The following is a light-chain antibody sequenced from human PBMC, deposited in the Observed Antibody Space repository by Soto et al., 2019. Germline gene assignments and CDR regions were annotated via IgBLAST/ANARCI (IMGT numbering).Light chain of an antibody. CDR1: QNINDY. J-gene: IGKJ3*01. CDR2: VAS. Sequence: DIQMTQSPSSLSASVGDRVTITCRASQNINDYLNWYQHKPGKAPKLLIYVASSLQGGVPSRFSGVGSGTDFTLTISSLQPEDFATYYCQQYDNLPPVFGPGTKVDIK. CDR3: QQYDNLPPV. V-gene: IGKV1-39*01.